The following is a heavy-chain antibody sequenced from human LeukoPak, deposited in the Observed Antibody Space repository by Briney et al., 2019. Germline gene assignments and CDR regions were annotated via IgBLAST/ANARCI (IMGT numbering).Heavy chain of an antibody. J-gene: IGHJ4*02. Sequence: ASVKVSCKASGYTFTNYYMHWVRQAPGQGLEWMGLINPTGTSTNYAQKFRGRVTMTRDTSTTTVYMELSSLRSEDAAVYYCAREESGGYFDYWGQGTLVTVSS. CDR3: AREESGGYFDY. CDR1: GYTFTNYY. CDR2: INPTGTST. D-gene: IGHD2-8*02. V-gene: IGHV1-46*01.